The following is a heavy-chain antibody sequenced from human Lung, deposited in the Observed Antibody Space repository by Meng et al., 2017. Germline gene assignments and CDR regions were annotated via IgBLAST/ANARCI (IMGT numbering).Heavy chain of an antibody. D-gene: IGHD4-11*01. CDR2: INHSGST. Sequence: QGHLPRGAAVLVQPSESLPRACVGSGGSLGDYSSSWIRQPPGKGLEWIGEINHSGSTNYNPSLESRATISVDTSQNNLSLKLSSVTAADSAVYYCARGPTTMAHDFDYWGQGTLVTVSS. J-gene: IGHJ4*02. CDR1: GGSLGDYS. CDR3: ARGPTTMAHDFDY. V-gene: IGHV4-34*01.